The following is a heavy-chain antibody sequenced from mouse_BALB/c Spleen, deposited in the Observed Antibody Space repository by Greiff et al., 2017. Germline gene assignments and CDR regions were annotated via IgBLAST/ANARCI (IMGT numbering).Heavy chain of an antibody. D-gene: IGHD1-1*01. Sequence: QVQLKESGPGLVAPSQSLSITCTVSGFSLTGYGVNWVRQPPGKGLEWLGMIWGDGSTDYNSALKSRLSISKDNSKSQVFLKMNSLQTDDTARYYCARGRGGYGPAWFAYWGQGTLVTVSA. J-gene: IGHJ3*01. V-gene: IGHV2-6-7*01. CDR1: GFSLTGYG. CDR2: IWGDGST. CDR3: ARGRGGYGPAWFAY.